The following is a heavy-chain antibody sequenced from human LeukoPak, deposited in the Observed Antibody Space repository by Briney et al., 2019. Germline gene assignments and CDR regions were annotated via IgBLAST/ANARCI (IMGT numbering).Heavy chain of an antibody. Sequence: PGGSLRLSCAASGFTFDDYAMHWVRQAPGKGLEWVSGISWNSGSIGYADSVKGRFTISRDNAKNSLYLQMNSLRAEDTALYYCAKDGPLGLRLGGLSWNFDYWGQGTLVTVSS. CDR3: AKDGPLGLRLGGLSWNFDY. J-gene: IGHJ4*02. CDR1: GFTFDDYA. D-gene: IGHD3-16*02. CDR2: ISWNSGSI. V-gene: IGHV3-9*01.